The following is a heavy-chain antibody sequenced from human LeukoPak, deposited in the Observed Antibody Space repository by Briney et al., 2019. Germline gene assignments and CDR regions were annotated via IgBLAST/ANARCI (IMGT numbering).Heavy chain of an antibody. CDR2: IKQDGNEN. J-gene: IGHJ4*02. CDR3: ARDIENYGSGSYYLDY. CDR1: GFSFSSYW. D-gene: IGHD3-10*01. Sequence: GGSLRLSCAASGFSFSSYWMSWVRQAPGKGLGWVANIKQDGNENYYVDSVKGRFTISRDDAKNSLYLQMNSLRAEDTAVYYCARDIENYGSGSYYLDYWGQGTLVTVSS. V-gene: IGHV3-7*01.